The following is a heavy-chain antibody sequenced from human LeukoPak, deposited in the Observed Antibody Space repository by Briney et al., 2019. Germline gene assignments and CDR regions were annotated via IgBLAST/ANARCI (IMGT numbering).Heavy chain of an antibody. Sequence: PGGSLRLSCAASGFTFSNAWMSWVRQAPGKGLEWVGRSKSKTDGGTTDYAAPVKGRFTISRDDSKNTLYLQMNSLKTEDTAVYYCTTELYYYDSSGKGDYFDYWGQGTLVTVSS. CDR2: SKSKTDGGTT. J-gene: IGHJ4*02. CDR1: GFTFSNAW. V-gene: IGHV3-15*01. CDR3: TTELYYYDSSGKGDYFDY. D-gene: IGHD3-22*01.